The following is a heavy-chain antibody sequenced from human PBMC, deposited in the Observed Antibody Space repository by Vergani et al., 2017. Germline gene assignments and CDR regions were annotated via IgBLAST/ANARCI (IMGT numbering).Heavy chain of an antibody. CDR1: GFTFGDYA. D-gene: IGHD3-22*01. CDR2: ISWNSGSI. Sequence: EVQLVESGGGLVQPGRSLRLSCTASGFTFGDYAMSWVRQAPGKGLEWVSGISWNSGSIGYADSVKGRFTISRDNAKNSLYLQMNSLRAEDTALYYCAKDSRGGYDSSGYYYDYWGQGTLVTVSS. V-gene: IGHV3-9*01. CDR3: AKDSRGGYDSSGYYYDY. J-gene: IGHJ4*02.